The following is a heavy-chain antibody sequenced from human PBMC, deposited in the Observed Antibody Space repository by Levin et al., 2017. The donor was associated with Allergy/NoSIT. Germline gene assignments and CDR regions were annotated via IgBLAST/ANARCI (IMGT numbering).Heavy chain of an antibody. CDR1: GFTFSSYA. CDR2: ISGSGGST. V-gene: IGHV3-23*01. D-gene: IGHD3-9*01. J-gene: IGHJ4*02. Sequence: GESLKISCAASGFTFSSYAMSWVRQAPGKGLEWVSVISGSGGSTYYADSVKGRFTISRDNSKNTLYLQMNSLKAEDTAIYYCAKGVRHYDILTGGFDYWGQGTLVTVSS. CDR3: AKGVRHYDILTGGFDY.